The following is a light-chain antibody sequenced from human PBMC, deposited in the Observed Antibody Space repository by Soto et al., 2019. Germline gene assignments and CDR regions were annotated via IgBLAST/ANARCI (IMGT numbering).Light chain of an antibody. Sequence: DIQMTQSPSTLSASVGDRVTITCRASQNINSWLAWYQQKPGKAPKLLIYKATNLESGVPSRFSGSGSETEFTLTISSLQPDDFATYYCQQYNTYSTFGQGTKVEIK. J-gene: IGKJ1*01. CDR1: QNINSW. CDR3: QQYNTYST. V-gene: IGKV1-5*03. CDR2: KAT.